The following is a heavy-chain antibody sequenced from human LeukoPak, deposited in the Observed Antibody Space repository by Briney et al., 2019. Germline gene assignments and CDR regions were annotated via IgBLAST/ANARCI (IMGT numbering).Heavy chain of an antibody. V-gene: IGHV4-34*01. D-gene: IGHD6-13*01. CDR2: INHSGST. CDR3: ARGIAAAGRGYFDY. Sequence: SETLSLTCAVYGGSFSGYYWGWIRQPPGKGLEWIGEINHSGSTNYNPSLKSRVTISVDTSKNQFSLKLSSVTAADTAVYYCARGIAAAGRGYFDYWGQGTLVTVSS. CDR1: GGSFSGYY. J-gene: IGHJ4*02.